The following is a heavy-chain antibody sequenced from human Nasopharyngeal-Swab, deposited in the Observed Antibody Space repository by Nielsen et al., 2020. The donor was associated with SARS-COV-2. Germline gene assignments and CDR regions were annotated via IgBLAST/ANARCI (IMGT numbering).Heavy chain of an antibody. J-gene: IGHJ6*02. V-gene: IGHV1-69*13. Sequence: SVKVSCKASGGTFSSYAISWVRQAPGQGLEWMGGIIPIFGTANYAQKFQGRVTITADESTSTAYMELSSLRSEDTAVHYCARLYCGGDCYSEDYYGMDVWGQGTTVTVSS. D-gene: IGHD2-21*02. CDR3: ARLYCGGDCYSEDYYGMDV. CDR1: GGTFSSYA. CDR2: IIPIFGTA.